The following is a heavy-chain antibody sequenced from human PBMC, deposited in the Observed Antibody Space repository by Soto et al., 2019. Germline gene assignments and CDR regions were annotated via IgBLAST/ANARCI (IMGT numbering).Heavy chain of an antibody. D-gene: IGHD2-15*01. CDR1: GGSFSGYY. CDR2: INESGST. Sequence: SKTLSLTCAVEGGSFSGYYWSWIRQSPGKGLEWIGEINESGSTKYNVNLKSRVSASVDRSKSQLSLKLTSVTAADTAVYYCSTSRVDPTNWFDPWGQRSLVTVSA. V-gene: IGHV4-34*01. J-gene: IGHJ5*02. CDR3: STSRVDPTNWFDP.